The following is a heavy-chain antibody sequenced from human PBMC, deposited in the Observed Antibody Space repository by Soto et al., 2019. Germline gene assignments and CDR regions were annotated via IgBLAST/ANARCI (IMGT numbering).Heavy chain of an antibody. D-gene: IGHD6-13*01. V-gene: IGHV3-33*01. CDR3: VRDDGVAAAGPYYYYAMDV. J-gene: IGHJ6*02. Sequence: QVQLVESGGGVVRPGRSLRLSCAASGFAFNRFGVHWVGQAPGKRLEWVAVIWYDESNKFYADSVKGRFSISRDNSKNTLYLQMNSLRAEDTAVFYCVRDDGVAAAGPYYYYAMDVWGQGTTVIVSS. CDR1: GFAFNRFG. CDR2: IWYDESNK.